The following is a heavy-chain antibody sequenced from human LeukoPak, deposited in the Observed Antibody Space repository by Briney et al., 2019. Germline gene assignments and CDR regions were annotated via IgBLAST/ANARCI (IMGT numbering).Heavy chain of an antibody. CDR2: ISWNSGSI. Sequence: PGGSLRLPCAASGFTFDDYAMHWVRQAPGKGLEWVSGISWNSGSIGYADSVKGRFTISRDNAKNSLYLQMNSLRAEDTALYYCAKGGSYYYYMDVWGKGTTVTVSS. CDR1: GFTFDDYA. V-gene: IGHV3-9*01. J-gene: IGHJ6*03. CDR3: AKGGSYYYYMDV. D-gene: IGHD3-16*01.